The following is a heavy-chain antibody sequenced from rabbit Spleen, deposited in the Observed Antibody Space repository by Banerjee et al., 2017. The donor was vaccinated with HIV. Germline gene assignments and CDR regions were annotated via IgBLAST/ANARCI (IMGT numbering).Heavy chain of an antibody. CDR3: ARDTGSSFSTYGMDL. D-gene: IGHD8-1*01. Sequence: QSLEESGGDLVQPEASLTLTCTASGFSFSSSYWMCWVRQPPGKGLEWIGCIYAGSSGTTYYASGAKGRFTISKTSSTTVTLQMTSLTAADTATYFCARDTGSSFSTYGMDLWGPGTLVTVS. V-gene: IGHV1S40*01. CDR1: GFSFSSSYW. J-gene: IGHJ6*01. CDR2: IYAGSSGTT.